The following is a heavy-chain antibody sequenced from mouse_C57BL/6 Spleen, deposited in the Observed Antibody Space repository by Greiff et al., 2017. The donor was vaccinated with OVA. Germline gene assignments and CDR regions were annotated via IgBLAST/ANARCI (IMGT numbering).Heavy chain of an antibody. CDR3: ARDYGSSSAWFAY. CDR2: INYDGSST. Sequence: EVQRVESEGGLVQPGSSMKLSCTASGFTFSDYYMAWVRQVPEKGLEWVANINYDGSSTYYLDSLKSRFIISRDNAKNILYLQMSSLKSEDTATYYCARDYGSSSAWFAYWGQGTLVTVSA. CDR1: GFTFSDYY. J-gene: IGHJ3*01. V-gene: IGHV5-16*01. D-gene: IGHD1-1*01.